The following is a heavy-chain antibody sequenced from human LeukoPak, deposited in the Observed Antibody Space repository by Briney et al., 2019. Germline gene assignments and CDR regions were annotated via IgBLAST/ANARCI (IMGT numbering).Heavy chain of an antibody. V-gene: IGHV3-15*01. CDR2: IKSGTT. J-gene: IGHJ4*02. Sequence: GGSLGLSCAASGFTFSNAWLSWVRQAPGKGLEWVGRIKSGTTDYAAPVKGRFTISRDDSKNTLYLQMNSLKTEDTALYYCTTDHHYDSGTYKGYWGQGTLVTVSS. CDR1: GFTFSNAW. CDR3: TTDHHYDSGTYKGY. D-gene: IGHD3-10*01.